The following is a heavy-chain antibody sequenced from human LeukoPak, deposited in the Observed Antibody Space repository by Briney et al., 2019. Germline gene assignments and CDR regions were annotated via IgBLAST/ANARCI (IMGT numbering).Heavy chain of an antibody. CDR2: ISGSGGSI. D-gene: IGHD5-12*01. CDR1: GFSFSSYG. Sequence: PGGSLRLSCAASGFSFSSYGMHWVRQAPGKGLEWVSAISGSGGSIYYTDSVKGRFTISRDNSKNTLYLQMNSLRAEDTAVYYCAKPRVAYNWFDSWGQGTLVTVSS. CDR3: AKPRVAYNWFDS. J-gene: IGHJ5*01. V-gene: IGHV3-23*01.